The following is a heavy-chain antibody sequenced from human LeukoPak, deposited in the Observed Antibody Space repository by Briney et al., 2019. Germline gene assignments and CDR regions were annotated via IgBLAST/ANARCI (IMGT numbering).Heavy chain of an antibody. Sequence: QPGRSLRLSCAASGFTFDDYAMHWVRQAPGKGLEWVSGISYNSDTIAYADSVKGRFTISRDNAKNSLYLQMNSLRAEDTALYYCAKDYCGGDCYSGWYFDLWGRGTLVTVSP. CDR2: ISYNSDTI. V-gene: IGHV3-9*01. D-gene: IGHD2-21*02. J-gene: IGHJ2*01. CDR3: AKDYCGGDCYSGWYFDL. CDR1: GFTFDDYA.